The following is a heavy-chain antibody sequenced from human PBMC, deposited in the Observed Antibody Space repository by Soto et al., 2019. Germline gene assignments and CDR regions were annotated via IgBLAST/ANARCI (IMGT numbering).Heavy chain of an antibody. J-gene: IGHJ6*03. D-gene: IGHD4-17*01. CDR3: ARDLLEAYGDYDPDIYYYYMDV. CDR2: ISSSSSYI. CDR1: GFTFSSYS. V-gene: IGHV3-21*01. Sequence: GGSLRLSCAASGFTFSSYSMNWVRQAPGKGLEWVSSISSSSSYIYYADSVKGRFTISRDNAKNSLYLQMNSLRAEDTAVYYCARDLLEAYGDYDPDIYYYYMDVWGKGTTVTVSS.